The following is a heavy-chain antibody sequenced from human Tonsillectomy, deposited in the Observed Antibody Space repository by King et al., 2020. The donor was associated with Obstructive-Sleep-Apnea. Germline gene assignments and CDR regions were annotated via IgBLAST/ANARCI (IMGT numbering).Heavy chain of an antibody. Sequence: VQLQQWGAGLLKPSETLSLTCAVFGGSFSDYYWSWIRQPPGKGLEWIGEINHSGSTNYNPSLKSRVAVSADTSKNQFSLKLSSLTAADPAVYYCARGSGAAAVNWFDPWGQGTLVTVSS. CDR2: INHSGST. CDR3: ARGSGAAAVNWFDP. D-gene: IGHD6-13*01. CDR1: GGSFSDYY. V-gene: IGHV4-34*01. J-gene: IGHJ5*02.